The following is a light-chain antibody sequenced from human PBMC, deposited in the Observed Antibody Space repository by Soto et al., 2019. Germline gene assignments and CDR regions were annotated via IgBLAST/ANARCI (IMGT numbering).Light chain of an antibody. CDR3: QQYNNWIT. J-gene: IGKJ5*01. Sequence: EIVMTQSPATLSVSPGERATLSCRASQSVSSNLAWYQQKPGQAPRLLIYGASTRATGIPARLSGSGSGTEFTLIISSLQSEDFAVYYCQQYNNWITFGQGTRLEIK. CDR2: GAS. CDR1: QSVSSN. V-gene: IGKV3-15*01.